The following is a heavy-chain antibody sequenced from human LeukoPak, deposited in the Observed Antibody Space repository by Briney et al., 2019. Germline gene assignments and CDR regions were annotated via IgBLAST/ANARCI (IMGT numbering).Heavy chain of an antibody. CDR2: ISSSSSYI. J-gene: IGHJ4*02. CDR3: ARGLGAVAYSTFDY. V-gene: IGHV3-21*01. CDR1: GFTFSSYS. D-gene: IGHD3-16*01. Sequence: GGSLRLSCAASGFTFSSYSMNWVRQAPGKGLEWVSSISSSSSYIYYADSVKGRFTISRDNAKNSLYLQMNSLRAEDTAVYYCARGLGAVAYSTFDYWGQGTLVTVSS.